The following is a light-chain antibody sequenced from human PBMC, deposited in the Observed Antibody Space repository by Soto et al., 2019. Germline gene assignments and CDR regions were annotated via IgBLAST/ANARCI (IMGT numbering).Light chain of an antibody. J-gene: IGLJ1*01. V-gene: IGLV2-14*03. Sequence: QSALTQPASVSVSPGQSITISCTGTSSDVGGYNYVSWYQQHPGKVPRLIIYDVFNRPSGVSARFSGAKSGNTASLTISGLQAEDEADYYCCSYTNSITRVFGTG. CDR2: DVF. CDR1: SSDVGGYNY. CDR3: CSYTNSITRV.